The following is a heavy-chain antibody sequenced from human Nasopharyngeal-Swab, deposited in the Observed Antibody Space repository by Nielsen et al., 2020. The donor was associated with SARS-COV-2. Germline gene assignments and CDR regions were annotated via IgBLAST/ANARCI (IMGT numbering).Heavy chain of an antibody. CDR2: IYPGDSDT. J-gene: IGHJ4*02. CDR1: GYSFTSYW. CDR3: ARWPSGYSYGPLDY. Sequence: KVSCKGSGYSFTSYWIGWVRQMPWKGLEWMGIIYPGDSDTRYSPSFQGQVTISADKSISTAYLQWSSLKASDTAMYYCARWPSGYSYGPLDYWGQGTLVTVSS. V-gene: IGHV5-51*01. D-gene: IGHD5-18*01.